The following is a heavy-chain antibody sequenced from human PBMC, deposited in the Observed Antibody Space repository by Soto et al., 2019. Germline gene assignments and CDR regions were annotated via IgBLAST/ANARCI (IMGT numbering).Heavy chain of an antibody. V-gene: IGHV3-53*01. Sequence: EVQLVESGGGLIQPGGSLRLSCAASGFTVSSNYMSWVRQAPGKGLEWVSVIYSGGSTYYGDSVKGRFTISRDNSKNTLYLQMNSLRAEDTAVYYCARDKSGGSRYNWFDPWGQGTLVTVSS. CDR2: IYSGGST. D-gene: IGHD2-15*01. J-gene: IGHJ5*02. CDR3: ARDKSGGSRYNWFDP. CDR1: GFTVSSNY.